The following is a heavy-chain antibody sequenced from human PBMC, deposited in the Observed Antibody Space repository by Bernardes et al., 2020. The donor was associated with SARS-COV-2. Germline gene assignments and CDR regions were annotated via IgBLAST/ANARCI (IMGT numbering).Heavy chain of an antibody. CDR3: ARIRHRSSVIVGFDY. CDR2: IKLDGSGE. J-gene: IGHJ4*02. D-gene: IGHD3-22*01. CDR1: GFTFSSYW. Sequence: GSLRLSCAASGFTFSSYWMTWVRQAPGKGLECVANIKLDGSGEYFVDSVKGRFAFSRDNAKNSLYLQMNSLGAEDTAVYYCARIRHRSSVIVGFDYWGQGTLVTVSS. V-gene: IGHV3-7*01.